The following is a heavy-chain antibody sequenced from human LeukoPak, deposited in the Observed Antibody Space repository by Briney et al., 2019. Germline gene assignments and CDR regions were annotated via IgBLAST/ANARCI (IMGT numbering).Heavy chain of an antibody. CDR3: ARDYEGYDFWSRAPPWFDP. V-gene: IGHV3-74*01. D-gene: IGHD3-3*01. Sequence: PGGSLRLSCAASGFTFSSYWMHWVRQAPGKGLVWASRINSDGSSTSYADSVKGRFTISRDNAKNTLSLQMNSLRTEDTAVYYCARDYEGYDFWSRAPPWFDPWGQGTLVTVSS. J-gene: IGHJ5*02. CDR1: GFTFSSYW. CDR2: INSDGSST.